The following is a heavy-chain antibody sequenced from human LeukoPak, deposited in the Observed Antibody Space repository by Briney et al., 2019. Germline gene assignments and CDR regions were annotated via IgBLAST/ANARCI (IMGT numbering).Heavy chain of an antibody. CDR2: INHSGST. J-gene: IGHJ5*02. CDR1: GGSFSGYY. Sequence: PSETLSLTCAVYGGSFSGYYWSWIRQPPGKGLEWIGEINHSGSTNYNPSLKSRVTISVDTSKNQFSLKLSSVTAADTAVYYCARHIRFGSRGYGHWFDPWGQGTLVTVSS. D-gene: IGHD3-10*01. V-gene: IGHV4-34*01. CDR3: ARHIRFGSRGYGHWFDP.